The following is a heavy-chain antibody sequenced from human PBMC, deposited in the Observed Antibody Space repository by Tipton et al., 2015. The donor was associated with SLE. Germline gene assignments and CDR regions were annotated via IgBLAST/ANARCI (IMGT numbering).Heavy chain of an antibody. CDR2: IYSSGST. CDR3: ARGGASVLIRNCYFDY. J-gene: IGHJ4*02. CDR1: GGSISSSKYY. Sequence: LRLSCTVSGGSISSSKYYWGWIRQPPGKGLEWIGSIYSSGSTYYNPSLKSRVSISVDTPKNQFFLNLRSVTAADTAVYFCARGGASVLIRNCYFDYWGQGPLVTVSS. D-gene: IGHD2-8*01. V-gene: IGHV4-39*07.